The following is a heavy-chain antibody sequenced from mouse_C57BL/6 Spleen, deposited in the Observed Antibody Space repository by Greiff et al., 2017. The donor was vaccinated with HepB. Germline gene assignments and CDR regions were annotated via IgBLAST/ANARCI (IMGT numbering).Heavy chain of an antibody. D-gene: IGHD2-3*01. CDR3: ARGYDGYYPYFDY. J-gene: IGHJ2*01. V-gene: IGHV8-8*01. Sequence: QVTLKESGPGILQPSQTLSLTCSFSGFSLSTFGMGVGWIRQPSGKGLEWLAHIWWDDDKYYNPALKSRLTISKDTSKNQVFLKSANVDTADTATYYCARGYDGYYPYFDYWGQGTTLTVSS. CDR2: IWWDDDK. CDR1: GFSLSTFGMG.